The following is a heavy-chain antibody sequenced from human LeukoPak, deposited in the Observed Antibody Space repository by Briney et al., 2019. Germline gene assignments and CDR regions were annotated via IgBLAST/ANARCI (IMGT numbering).Heavy chain of an antibody. J-gene: IGHJ4*02. CDR3: ARDPTNTSGRYAYFDY. CDR2: ISGYNGDT. Sequence: GASVRVSCKASGFPFTHHGITWVRQAPGQGHEWMGWISGYNGDTTYAQNFQGRVTLTTDTSTSTAYMELRSLRSDDTAVYYCARDPTNTSGRYAYFDYWGQGTLVTVSS. CDR1: GFPFTHHG. V-gene: IGHV1-18*01. D-gene: IGHD6-19*01.